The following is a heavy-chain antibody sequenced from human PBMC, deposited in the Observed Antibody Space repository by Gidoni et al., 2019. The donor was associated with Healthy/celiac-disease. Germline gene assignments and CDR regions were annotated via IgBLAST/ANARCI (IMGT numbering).Heavy chain of an antibody. V-gene: IGHV4-39*07. CDR1: GGSISSSSYY. Sequence: QLQLQASGPGLVKPSETLSLTCTVSGGSISSSSYYWGWIRQPPGKGLEWIGSIYYSGSTYYNPSLKSRVTISVDTSKNQFSLKLSSVTAADTAVYYCAGYSSSWYGWFDPWGQGTLVTVSS. CDR3: AGYSSSWYGWFDP. D-gene: IGHD6-13*01. CDR2: IYYSGST. J-gene: IGHJ5*02.